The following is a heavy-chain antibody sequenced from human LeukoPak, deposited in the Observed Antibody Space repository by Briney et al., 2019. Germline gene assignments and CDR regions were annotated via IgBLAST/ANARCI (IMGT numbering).Heavy chain of an antibody. CDR1: GYTFTGYY. CDR2: INPNSGGT. V-gene: IGHV1-2*02. J-gene: IGHJ4*02. D-gene: IGHD5-18*01. CDR3: AREYSYGWFGDY. Sequence: ASVKVTCKASGYTFTGYYMHWVRQAPGQGLEWMGWINPNSGGTNYAQKFQGRVTMTRDTSISTAYMELSRLRSDDKAVYYCAREYSYGWFGDYWGEGPRVTVSS.